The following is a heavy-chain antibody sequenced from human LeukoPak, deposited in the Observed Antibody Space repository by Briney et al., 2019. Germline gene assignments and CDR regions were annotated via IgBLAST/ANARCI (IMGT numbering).Heavy chain of an antibody. D-gene: IGHD3-3*01. CDR1: GYTFTSYW. CDR3: ARHLGDFLLDY. V-gene: IGHV5-51*01. J-gene: IGHJ4*02. Sequence: GESLKISCEGSGYTFTSYWIAWVRQMPGKGLEWMGIIYPGDSDTRYSPSFQGQVTISADKSISTAYLQWSSLKASDTAIYYCARHLGDFLLDYWGQGTLVTVSS. CDR2: IYPGDSDT.